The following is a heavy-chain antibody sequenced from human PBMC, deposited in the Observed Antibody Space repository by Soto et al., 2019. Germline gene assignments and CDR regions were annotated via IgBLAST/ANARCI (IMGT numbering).Heavy chain of an antibody. CDR3: ARRAAAGHYYYYYYMDV. J-gene: IGHJ6*03. D-gene: IGHD6-13*01. Sequence: SETLSLTCTVSGGSISSYYWSWIRQPPGKGLEWIGYIYYSGSTNYNPSIKSRVTISVDTSKNQFSLKLSSVTAADTAVYYCARRAAAGHYYYYYYMDVWGKGTTVTVSS. CDR1: GGSISSYY. V-gene: IGHV4-59*08. CDR2: IYYSGST.